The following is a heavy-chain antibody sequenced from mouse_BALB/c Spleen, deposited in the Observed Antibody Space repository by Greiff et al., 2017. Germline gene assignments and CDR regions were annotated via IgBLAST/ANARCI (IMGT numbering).Heavy chain of an antibody. V-gene: IGHV2-9*02. CDR3: ARDPFYYGSSWAWFAY. CDR2: IWAGGST. Sequence: VQGVESGPGLVAPSQSLSITCTVSGFSLTSYGVHWVRQPPGKGLEWLGVIWAGGSTNYNSALMSRLSISKDNSKSQVFLKMNSLQTDDTAMYYCARDPFYYGSSWAWFAYWGQGTLVTVSA. CDR1: GFSLTSYG. D-gene: IGHD1-1*01. J-gene: IGHJ3*01.